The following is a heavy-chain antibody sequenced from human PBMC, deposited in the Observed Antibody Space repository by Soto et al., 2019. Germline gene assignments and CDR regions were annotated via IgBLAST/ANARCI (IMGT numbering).Heavy chain of an antibody. V-gene: IGHV4-30-2*01. J-gene: IGHJ4*02. Sequence: SETLSLTCAVSGGSISSGGYSWSWIRQPPGKGLEWIGYIYHSGSTYYNPSLKSRVTISVDRSKNQFSLKLSSVTAADTAVYYCARAPVVVAAGIFDYWGQGTLVTVSS. CDR2: IYHSGST. CDR3: ARAPVVVAAGIFDY. D-gene: IGHD2-15*01. CDR1: GGSISSGGYS.